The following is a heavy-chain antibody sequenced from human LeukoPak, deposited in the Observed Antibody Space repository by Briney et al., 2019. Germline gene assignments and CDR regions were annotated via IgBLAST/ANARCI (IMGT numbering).Heavy chain of an antibody. V-gene: IGHV4-31*03. D-gene: IGHD3-10*01. CDR2: IYYSGST. Sequence: SQTLSLTCTVSGGSISSGGYYWSWIRQHPGKGLEWIGYIYYSGSTYYNPSLKSRVTISVDTSKNQFSLKLSSVTAADTAVYYCARAAHYGSGSYGARPEGLFDYWGQGTLVTVSS. CDR3: ARAAHYGSGSYGARPEGLFDY. J-gene: IGHJ4*02. CDR1: GGSISSGGYY.